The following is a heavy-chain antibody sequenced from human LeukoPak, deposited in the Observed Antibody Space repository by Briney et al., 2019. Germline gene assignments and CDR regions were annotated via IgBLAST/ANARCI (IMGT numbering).Heavy chain of an antibody. CDR3: ASIPYVSGAGSQIDY. D-gene: IGHD3-10*01. J-gene: IGHJ4*02. CDR2: IYPGDSDT. Sequence: GESLKISCKGSAYSFTSYWIGWVRQMPGKGLEWMGIIYPGDSDTRYSPSFQGQVTISADKSISTAYLQWSSLKASDTAMYYCASIPYVSGAGSQIDYWGQGTLVTVSS. V-gene: IGHV5-51*01. CDR1: AYSFTSYW.